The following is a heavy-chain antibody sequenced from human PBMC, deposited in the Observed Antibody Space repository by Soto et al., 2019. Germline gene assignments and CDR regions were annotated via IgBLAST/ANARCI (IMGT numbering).Heavy chain of an antibody. V-gene: IGHV4-30-4*01. D-gene: IGHD3-22*01. CDR3: ARGGYYYDSSGYYGFSPRYYYYGMDV. Sequence: SETLSLTCTVSGGSISSGDYYWSWIRQPPGKGLEWIGYIYYSGSTYYNPSLKSRVTISVDTSKNQFSLKLSSVTAADTAVYYCARGGYYYDSSGYYGFSPRYYYYGMDVWGQGTTVTVSS. CDR2: IYYSGST. J-gene: IGHJ6*02. CDR1: GGSISSGDYY.